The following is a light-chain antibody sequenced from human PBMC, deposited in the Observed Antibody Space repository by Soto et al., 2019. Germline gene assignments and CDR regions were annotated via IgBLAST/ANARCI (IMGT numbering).Light chain of an antibody. Sequence: DIQMTQSPSTLSASVGDRVTITCRASQSISSWLAWYQQKPGKAPKLLIYDAPSLESGVPSRFRGSGSGTEFTLSISSLQPDDFATYYCQQYNSYSRTFGQGTKGEIK. CDR3: QQYNSYSRT. CDR2: DAP. V-gene: IGKV1-5*01. CDR1: QSISSW. J-gene: IGKJ1*01.